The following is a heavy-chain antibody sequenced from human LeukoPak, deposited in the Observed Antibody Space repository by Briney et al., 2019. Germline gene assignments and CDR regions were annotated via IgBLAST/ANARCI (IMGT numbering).Heavy chain of an antibody. D-gene: IGHD3-10*01. CDR1: GYTFTSYA. J-gene: IGHJ4*02. V-gene: IGHV1-3*03. Sequence: ASVKVSCKASGYTFTSYAMHWVRQAPGQRLEWMGWINAGNGNTKYSQEFQGRVTITRDTSASTAYMELSSLRSEDMAVYYCARFGELSSAFDYWGQGTLVTVSS. CDR3: ARFGELSSAFDY. CDR2: INAGNGNT.